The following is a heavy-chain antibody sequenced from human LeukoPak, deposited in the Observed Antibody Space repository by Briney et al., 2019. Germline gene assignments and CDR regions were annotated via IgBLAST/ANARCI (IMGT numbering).Heavy chain of an antibody. CDR2: INTAGTST. Sequence: PGGSLRLSCAASGFTFTNYWMHWVRQAPGTGLLWVSRINTAGTSTNYADSVKGRFTISRDNAKNTLYLQMNSLRAEDTAVYFCARFGWVPPAHFDLWGQGTLVTVSS. J-gene: IGHJ4*02. V-gene: IGHV3-74*01. CDR3: ARFGWVPPAHFDL. CDR1: GFTFTNYW. D-gene: IGHD3-10*01.